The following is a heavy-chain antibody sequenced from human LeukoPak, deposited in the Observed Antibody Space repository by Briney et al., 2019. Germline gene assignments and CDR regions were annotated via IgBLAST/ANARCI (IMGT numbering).Heavy chain of an antibody. D-gene: IGHD3-22*01. CDR2: ISSSGSTI. J-gene: IGHJ4*02. CDR1: GFTFSSYE. Sequence: GGSLRLSCAASGFTFSSYEMNWVRQAPGKGLEWVSYISSSGSTIYYADSVKGRFTISRDNAKNTLYLQMNSLRAEDTAVYYCARATPITMIDYWGQGTLVTVSS. CDR3: ARATPITMIDY. V-gene: IGHV3-48*03.